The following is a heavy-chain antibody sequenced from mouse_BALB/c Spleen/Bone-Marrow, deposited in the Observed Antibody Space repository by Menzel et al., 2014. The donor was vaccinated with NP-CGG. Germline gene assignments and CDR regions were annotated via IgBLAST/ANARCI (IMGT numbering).Heavy chain of an antibody. D-gene: IGHD2-14*01. CDR1: GFDFSRYW. Sequence: EVMLVESGGGLVQPGRSLILSCAASGFDFSRYWMNWVRQAPGKGLEWIGEINPDSATINYTPSLKDKFVISRDNAKNTLFLQMSKVRSEHTALYYCARPFYRYRYFDYWGQGTPLTGSS. V-gene: IGHV4-1*02. CDR3: ARPFYRYRYFDY. J-gene: IGHJ2*01. CDR2: INPDSATI.